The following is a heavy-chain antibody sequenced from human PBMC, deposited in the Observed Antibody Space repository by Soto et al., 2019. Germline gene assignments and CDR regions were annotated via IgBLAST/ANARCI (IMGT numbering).Heavy chain of an antibody. D-gene: IGHD3-22*01. CDR3: SRSPDSSGYYPRRYYYGMDV. J-gene: IGHJ6*02. CDR1: GGSISSSYW. Sequence: PSETLSFTCAVSGGSISSSYWWSWVRQPPGKGLEWIGEIYHSGSTNYNPSLKSRVTISVDKSKNQFSLKLSSVTAADTAVYYCSRSPDSSGYYPRRYYYGMDVWGQGTTVTVSS. CDR2: IYHSGST. V-gene: IGHV4-4*02.